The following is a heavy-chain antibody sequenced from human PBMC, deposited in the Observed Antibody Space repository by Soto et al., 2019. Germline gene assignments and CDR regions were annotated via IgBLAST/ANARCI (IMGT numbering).Heavy chain of an antibody. CDR3: ARVYGGKSDFDY. V-gene: IGHV3-30-3*01. CDR1: GFTLSSYA. D-gene: IGHD2-15*01. Sequence: QVQLVESGGGVVQPGRSLRLSCAASGFTLSSYAMHWVRQAPGKGLEWVAVISYDGSNKYYADSVKGRFTISRDNSKNTLYLQMNSLRAEDTAVYYCARVYGGKSDFDYWGQGTLVTVSS. CDR2: ISYDGSNK. J-gene: IGHJ4*02.